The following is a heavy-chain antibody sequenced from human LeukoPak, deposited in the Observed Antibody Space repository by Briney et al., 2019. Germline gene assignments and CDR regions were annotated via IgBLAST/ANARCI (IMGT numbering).Heavy chain of an antibody. D-gene: IGHD2-15*01. CDR1: GITLSDYW. Sequence: GGSLRLSCAVSGITLSDYWMHWVRQTPDMRLVWVSRSDGTSTTYADSVKGRFTISRDITKNTLYLQMNTLRVEDTAVYYCVAANPTSDYWGQGTLVTVSS. J-gene: IGHJ4*02. CDR3: VAANPTSDY. V-gene: IGHV3-74*03. CDR2: SDGTST.